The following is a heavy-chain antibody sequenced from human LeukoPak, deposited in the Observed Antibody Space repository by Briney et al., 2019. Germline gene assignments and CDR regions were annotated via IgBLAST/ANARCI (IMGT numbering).Heavy chain of an antibody. J-gene: IGHJ5*02. CDR3: ARRSHYSTSSGASA. Sequence: SETLSLTCAVYSGSFSGYYWNWIRQPPGKGLEWIGEIYHSGSTNYNPSLKSRVTISVDTSKNQFSLKLRSVTAADTAVYYCARRSHYSTSSGASAWGQGTLVTVSS. D-gene: IGHD6-6*01. CDR1: SGSFSGYY. V-gene: IGHV4-34*01. CDR2: IYHSGST.